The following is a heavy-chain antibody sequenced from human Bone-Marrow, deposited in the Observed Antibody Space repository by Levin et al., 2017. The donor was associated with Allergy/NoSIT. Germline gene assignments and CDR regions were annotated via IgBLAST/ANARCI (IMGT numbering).Heavy chain of an antibody. V-gene: IGHV3-30*18. D-gene: IGHD2-15*01. Sequence: TGGSLRLSCAASGFTFSSYGMHWVRQAPGKGLEWVAVISYDGCNKNYADFVKGRFTISRDNSKNTLYLQMNSLRAEDTAVYYCAKDLGYCSGGSCRLIDAFDIWGQGTMVTVSS. CDR2: ISYDGCNK. J-gene: IGHJ3*02. CDR1: GFTFSSYG. CDR3: AKDLGYCSGGSCRLIDAFDI.